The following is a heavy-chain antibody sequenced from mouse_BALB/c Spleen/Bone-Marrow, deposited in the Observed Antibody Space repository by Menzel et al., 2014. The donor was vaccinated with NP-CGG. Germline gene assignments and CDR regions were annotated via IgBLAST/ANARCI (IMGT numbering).Heavy chain of an antibody. CDR1: GYAFTNYL. D-gene: IGHD4-1*01. J-gene: IGHJ2*01. CDR3: ARRLTGTLYFDY. Sequence: QVQLQQSGAELVRPGTSVKVSCKASGYAFTNYLIEWVKQRPGQGLEWIGVINPGSGATNYNENFKGKATLTADKPSSTPYMQLSSLTSDDSAVYFCARRLTGTLYFDYWGQGTTLTVSS. V-gene: IGHV1-54*03. CDR2: INPGSGAT.